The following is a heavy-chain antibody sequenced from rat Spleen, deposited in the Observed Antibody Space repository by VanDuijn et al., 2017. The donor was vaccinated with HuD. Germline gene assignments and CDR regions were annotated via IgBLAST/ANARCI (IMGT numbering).Heavy chain of an antibody. J-gene: IGHJ2*01. CDR1: GFTFSDYA. Sequence: EVQLVESGGGLVQPGRSLKLSCAASGFTFSDYAMAWVRQAPKKGLEWVATIIYDGSSTYYRDSVKGRFTISRDNAKSTLYLQMDSLRSEDTATYYCARHRATVGYFDYWGQGVMVTVSS. CDR3: ARHRATVGYFDY. V-gene: IGHV5-17*01. CDR2: IIYDGSST. D-gene: IGHD1-11*01.